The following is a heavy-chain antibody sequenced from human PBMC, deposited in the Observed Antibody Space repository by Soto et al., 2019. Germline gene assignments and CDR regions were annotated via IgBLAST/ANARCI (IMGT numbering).Heavy chain of an antibody. CDR1: GYSFSRHA. V-gene: IGHV1-69*06. J-gene: IGHJ4*02. Sequence: QVQLEQSGSEVKKSGSSVKVSCKASGYSFSRHAITWVRQAPGQGLEWMGGIIPVFGTPSYAQKFQGRVTISADKFTTTSYLELRSRRSEDTAVYYCASGGALSTSWYWGDGLDSWGQGTQVTVSS. D-gene: IGHD6-13*01. CDR2: IIPVFGTP. CDR3: ASGGALSTSWYWGDGLDS.